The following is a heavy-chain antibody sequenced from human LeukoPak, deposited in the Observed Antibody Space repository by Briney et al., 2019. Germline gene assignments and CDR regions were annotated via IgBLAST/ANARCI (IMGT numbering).Heavy chain of an antibody. D-gene: IGHD4-23*01. J-gene: IGHJ4*02. Sequence: PGGSLRLSCAASGFTFSNYEVHWVRQAPGKGLEWVSYISSSGSDIYYADSVKGRFTISRDNAKNSLYLHMNSLRAEDTAVYYCARDYGGSSPFDYWGQGTLVTVSS. CDR2: ISSSGSDI. CDR1: GFTFSNYE. V-gene: IGHV3-48*03. CDR3: ARDYGGSSPFDY.